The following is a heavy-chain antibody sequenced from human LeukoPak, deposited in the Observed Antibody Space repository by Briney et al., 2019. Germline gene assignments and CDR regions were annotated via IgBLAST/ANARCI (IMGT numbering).Heavy chain of an antibody. D-gene: IGHD2-2*01. CDR1: GFTFSSYG. CDR3: AKELGYCSSTSCYDGYFDY. J-gene: IGHJ4*02. CDR2: ISYDGSNK. V-gene: IGHV3-30*18. Sequence: PGGSLRLSCAASGFTFSSYGMHWVHQAPGKGLEWVAVISYDGSNKYYADSVKGRFTISRDNSKNTLYLQMNSLRAEDTAVYYCAKELGYCSSTSCYDGYFDYWGQGTLVTVSS.